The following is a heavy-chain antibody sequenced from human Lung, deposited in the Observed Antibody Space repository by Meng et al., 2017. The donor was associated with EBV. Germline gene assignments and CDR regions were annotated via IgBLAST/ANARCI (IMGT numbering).Heavy chain of an antibody. Sequence: QVQLQQWGAGLLEPSEPLSLTCAVYGGSVSGYYWSWIRQPPGKGLERIGEINHSGSTNYNPSLKSRVTISVDTSKNQFSLKLSSVTAADTAVYYCARGRIIGDSSGYSDYWGQGTLVTVSS. CDR3: ARGRIIGDSSGYSDY. J-gene: IGHJ4*02. D-gene: IGHD3-22*01. V-gene: IGHV4-34*01. CDR2: INHSGST. CDR1: GGSVSGYY.